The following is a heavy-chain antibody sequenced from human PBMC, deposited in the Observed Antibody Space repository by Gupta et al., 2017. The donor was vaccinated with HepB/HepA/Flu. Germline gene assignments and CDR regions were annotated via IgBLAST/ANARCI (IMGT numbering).Heavy chain of an antibody. V-gene: IGHV1-2*02. CDR2: INPNTGDS. CDR1: GYTFTGHN. D-gene: IGHD1-26*01. J-gene: IGHJ4*02. Sequence: QVQLVQSGAEVKKPGASVKVSCKTSGYTFTGHNIHWVRQAPGEGLEWLGWINPNTGDSNSAQNFEGRVTVTRDTSISTAYMELTNLISDDTAIYYCARHGGTYPDYWGQGTLITVSS. CDR3: ARHGGTYPDY.